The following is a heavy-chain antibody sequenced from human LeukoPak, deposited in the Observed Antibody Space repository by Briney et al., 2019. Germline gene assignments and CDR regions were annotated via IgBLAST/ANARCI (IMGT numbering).Heavy chain of an antibody. V-gene: IGHV4-59*01. CDR3: ARGGGNYDILTGYSWASPSNFHY. Sequence: SETLSLTCSVSDDSITIYYWTWIRQPPGKGLEWIVYIYHTGTTNYNPSLNSRVTISRDTSKNHFSLQLSSVTAADTAVYYCARGGGNYDILTGYSWASPSNFHYWGQGTLVTVSS. D-gene: IGHD3-9*01. CDR1: DDSITIYY. J-gene: IGHJ4*02. CDR2: IYHTGTT.